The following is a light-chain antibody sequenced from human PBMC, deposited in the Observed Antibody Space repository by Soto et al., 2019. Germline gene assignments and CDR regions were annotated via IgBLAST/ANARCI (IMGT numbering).Light chain of an antibody. Sequence: QSALTQPASVSGSPGQSITIPCTGTSSDVGSYNLVSWFQQHPGKVPKLIIYEGTKRPSGVSDRFSGSKSGNTASLTISGLQAEDEANYYCNSYTTLSNRVFGTGTKLTVL. CDR2: EGT. J-gene: IGLJ1*01. CDR3: NSYTTLSNRV. CDR1: SSDVGSYNL. V-gene: IGLV2-14*02.